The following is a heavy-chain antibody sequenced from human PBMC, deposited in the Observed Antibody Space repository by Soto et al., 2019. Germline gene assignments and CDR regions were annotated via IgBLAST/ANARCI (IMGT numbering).Heavy chain of an antibody. V-gene: IGHV3-30*03. D-gene: IGHD1-26*01. CDR3: ARTRSAWSDFHYYSLDV. Sequence: QVQLVESGGGVVQPGRSLRLSCAASGFTFNSYGMPWVRQGPGNGLEWVAFISYDSTKTYYADSVKGRFTISRDNSNSALYVQMNSLTGEDTAVYYCARTRSAWSDFHYYSLDVWGQGTTVTVSS. CDR1: GFTFNSYG. J-gene: IGHJ6*02. CDR2: ISYDSTKT.